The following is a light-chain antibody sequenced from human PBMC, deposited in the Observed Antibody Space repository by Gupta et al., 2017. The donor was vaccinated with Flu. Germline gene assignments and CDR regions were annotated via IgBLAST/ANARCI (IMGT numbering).Light chain of an antibody. CDR2: AAS. V-gene: IGKV1-27*01. CDR1: QDIGRF. CDR3: QKYDNDPRT. Sequence: DIQMTQSTTPLSAFVGDRVTITCRTSQDIGRFLAWYQHKPGIAPKLLIYAASSLHSAVPSRFSAAVSGTEFTLTISSLQPDDVATYYCQKYDNDPRTFGQGTRL. J-gene: IGKJ1*01.